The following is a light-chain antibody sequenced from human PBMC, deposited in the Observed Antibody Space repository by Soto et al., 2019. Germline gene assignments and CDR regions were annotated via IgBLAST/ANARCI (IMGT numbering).Light chain of an antibody. J-gene: IGKJ1*01. V-gene: IGKV1-33*01. CDR2: DAS. Sequence: DIQMTQSPSSLSASVGDRVTITCQASQDITNDLNWYQQKPGKAPKLLIYDASNLETGVPSRFSGSGSGTDFTFTISSLQAEDIATYYCQQYDNLPRTFGQGNKVEIK. CDR1: QDITND. CDR3: QQYDNLPRT.